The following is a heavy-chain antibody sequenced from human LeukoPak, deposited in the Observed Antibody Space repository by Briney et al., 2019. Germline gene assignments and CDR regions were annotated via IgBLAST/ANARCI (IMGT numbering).Heavy chain of an antibody. V-gene: IGHV4-39*01. CDR2: INYSGRT. CDR1: GDSISSSSYY. Sequence: SSETLSPTCTVSGDSISSSSYYWGWIRQPPGKGLEWIGNINYSGRTYYNPSLKSRVTISVDTSKNQFSLKLSSVTAADTAVYYCARNPSLHIVVVTAIDYWGLGTLVTVSS. CDR3: ARNPSLHIVVVTAIDY. D-gene: IGHD2-21*02. J-gene: IGHJ4*02.